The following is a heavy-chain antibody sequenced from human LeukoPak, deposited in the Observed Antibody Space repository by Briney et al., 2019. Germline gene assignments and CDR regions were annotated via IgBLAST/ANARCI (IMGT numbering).Heavy chain of an antibody. V-gene: IGHV3-30-3*01. CDR3: ARRPDYYYYGMDV. CDR2: ISYDGSNK. Sequence: PGGSLRLSCAASGFTFSSYAMHWVRQAPGKGLEWVAVISYDGSNKYYADSVKGRFTISRDNPKNTLYLQMNSLRAEDTAVYYCARRPDYYYYGMDVWGQGTTVTVSS. CDR1: GFTFSSYA. J-gene: IGHJ6*02.